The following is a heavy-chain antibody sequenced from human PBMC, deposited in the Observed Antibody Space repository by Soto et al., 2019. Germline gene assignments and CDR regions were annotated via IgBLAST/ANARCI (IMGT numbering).Heavy chain of an antibody. CDR2: IIPIPGIA. CDR1: GYTFTSYG. J-gene: IGHJ4*02. CDR3: AREERYYLDD. V-gene: IGHV1-69*04. D-gene: IGHD3-16*01. Sequence: GASVKVSCKASGYTFTSYGISWVRQAPGQGLEWMGRIIPIPGIANYAQKFQGRVTITADKSTSTAYMELSSVKSEDTAIYYCAREERYYLDDWGQGTLVTVSS.